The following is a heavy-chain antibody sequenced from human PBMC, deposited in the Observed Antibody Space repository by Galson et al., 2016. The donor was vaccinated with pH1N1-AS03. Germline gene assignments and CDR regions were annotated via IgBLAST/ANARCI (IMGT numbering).Heavy chain of an antibody. Sequence: LRLSCAASGFTLGDSAMHWVRQGPGKGLEWVSGISWNSGAIAYADSVRGRFTVSRDNAKNFLYLQMNSLKPGDTALYYCVKDRLSGGADVWGQGTTVTVSS. CDR3: VKDRLSGGADV. J-gene: IGHJ6*02. CDR1: GFTLGDSA. V-gene: IGHV3-9*01. CDR2: ISWNSGAI. D-gene: IGHD2-15*01.